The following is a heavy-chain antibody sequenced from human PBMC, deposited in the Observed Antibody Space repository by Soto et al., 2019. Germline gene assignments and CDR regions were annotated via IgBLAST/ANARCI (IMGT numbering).Heavy chain of an antibody. CDR1: EYDFTAYD. CDR2: VNPINGAT. J-gene: IGHJ6*02. V-gene: IGHV1-8*02. CDR3: GRGPSPRAPAGGTPYYYAMDV. Sequence: ASVKVSCKASEYDFTAYDINWVRQASGQGLEWMGWVNPINGATGSARRFQGRVSMTRNTATGTAYLELTSLRSDDSAVYYCGRGPSPRAPAGGTPYYYAMDVWGQGTTVTVSS. D-gene: IGHD6-13*01.